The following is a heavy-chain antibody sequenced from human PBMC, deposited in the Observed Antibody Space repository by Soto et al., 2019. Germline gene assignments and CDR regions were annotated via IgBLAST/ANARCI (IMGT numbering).Heavy chain of an antibody. CDR3: AKDRGNNAFDI. Sequence: GASVKVSCKTSGYTFTGYYIHCARQAPGQGLEWMGWVNPNTGATDSAQQFQGRLTLTRDTSTTTAYIDLSRLRSDDTAIYYCAKDRGNNAFDIWGQGTMVTVSS. D-gene: IGHD1-26*01. CDR2: VNPNTGAT. J-gene: IGHJ3*02. CDR1: GYTFTGYY. V-gene: IGHV1-2*02.